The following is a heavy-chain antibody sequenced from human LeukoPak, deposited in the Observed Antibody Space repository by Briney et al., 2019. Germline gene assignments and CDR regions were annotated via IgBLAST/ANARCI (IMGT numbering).Heavy chain of an antibody. J-gene: IGHJ4*02. CDR1: GYTFTGYY. V-gene: IGHV1-2*02. D-gene: IGHD5-24*01. CDR2: INPNSGGT. CDR3: AREDGSKVMGYDY. Sequence: ASVKVSCKASGYTFTGYYMHWVRQAPGQGLEWMGWINPNSGGTNYAQKFQGRVTMTRNTSISTAYMELSSLRSEDTAVYYCAREDGSKVMGYDYWGQGTLVTVSS.